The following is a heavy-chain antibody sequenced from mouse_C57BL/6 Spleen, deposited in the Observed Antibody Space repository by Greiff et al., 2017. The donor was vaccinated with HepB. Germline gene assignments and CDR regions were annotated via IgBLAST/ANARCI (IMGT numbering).Heavy chain of an antibody. J-gene: IGHJ2*01. V-gene: IGHV14-4*01. D-gene: IGHD2-3*01. CDR1: GFNIKDDY. CDR2: IDPENGDT. CDR3: TALPHSDGTFDY. Sequence: EVHLVESGAELVRPGASVKLSCTASGFNIKDDYMHWVKQRPEQGLEWIGWIDPENGDTEYAAKFQGKATITADTSSNTAYLQLSSLTSENTAVYYGTALPHSDGTFDYWGQGTTLTVSS.